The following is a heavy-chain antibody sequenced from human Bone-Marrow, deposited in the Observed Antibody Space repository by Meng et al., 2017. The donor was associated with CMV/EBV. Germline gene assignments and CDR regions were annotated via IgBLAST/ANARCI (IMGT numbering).Heavy chain of an antibody. V-gene: IGHV3-48*03. D-gene: IGHD3-16*01. CDR2: ISSSGNTK. Sequence: GESLKILRAASGFTLSSYELNWVRQAPEKGLEWVSYISSSGNTKYYADSVKGRFTISRDNAKNSLYLQMNSLRAEDTAVYYCARPFGQSVGYYGMDVWGQGTTVTVSS. CDR1: GFTLSSYE. CDR3: ARPFGQSVGYYGMDV. J-gene: IGHJ6*02.